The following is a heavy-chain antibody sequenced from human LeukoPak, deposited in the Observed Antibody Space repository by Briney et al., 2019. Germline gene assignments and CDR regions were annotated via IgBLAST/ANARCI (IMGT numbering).Heavy chain of an antibody. V-gene: IGHV4-59*01. Sequence: PSETLSLTCTVSGGSISSYYWSWIRQPPGKGLEWIGYIYYSGSTNYNPSLKSRVTISVDTSKNQFSLKLSSVTAADTAVYYCARDLANWDNWYFDLWGRGTLVTVPS. D-gene: IGHD7-27*01. CDR3: ARDLANWDNWYFDL. CDR2: IYYSGST. J-gene: IGHJ2*01. CDR1: GGSISSYY.